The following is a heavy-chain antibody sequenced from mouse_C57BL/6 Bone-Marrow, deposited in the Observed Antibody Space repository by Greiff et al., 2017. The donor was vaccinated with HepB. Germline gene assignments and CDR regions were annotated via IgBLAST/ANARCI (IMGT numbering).Heavy chain of an antibody. Sequence: EVKLVESGGGLVKPGGSLKLSCAASGFTFSSYAMSWVRQTPEKRLEWVATISDGGSYTYYPDNVKGRFTISRDNAKNNLYLQMSHLKSEDTAMYFCASLHYFYYYAMDYWGQGTSDTVSS. CDR3: ASLHYFYYYAMDY. D-gene: IGHD1-1*01. CDR1: GFTFSSYA. V-gene: IGHV5-4*03. CDR2: ISDGGSYT. J-gene: IGHJ4*01.